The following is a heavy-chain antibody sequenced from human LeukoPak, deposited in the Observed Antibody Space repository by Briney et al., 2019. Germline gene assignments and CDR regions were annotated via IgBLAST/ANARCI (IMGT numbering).Heavy chain of an antibody. V-gene: IGHV5-51*01. CDR3: AIPTYYYDSSGYYLGY. CDR1: GYSLTSYW. CDR2: IYPGDSDT. J-gene: IGHJ4*02. D-gene: IGHD3-22*01. Sequence: GESLKISCKGSGYSLTSYWIGWVRQMPGKGLEWMGIIYPGDSDTRYSPSLQGQVTISADKSISTAYLQWSSLKASDTAMYYCAIPTYYYDSSGYYLGYWGQGTLVTVSS.